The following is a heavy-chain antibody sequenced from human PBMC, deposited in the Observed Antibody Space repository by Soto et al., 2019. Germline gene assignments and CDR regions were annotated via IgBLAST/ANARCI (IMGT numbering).Heavy chain of an antibody. CDR3: AREPRHRDLDIVVVVAATLRGYYYYGMDV. CDR2: ISAYNGNT. CDR1: GYTFTGYG. V-gene: IGHV1-18*01. Sequence: XSVKFSCKASGYTFTGYGISWVRQAPGQGLEWMGWISAYNGNTNYAQKLQGRVTMTTDTSTSTAYMELRSLRSDDTAVYYCAREPRHRDLDIVVVVAATLRGYYYYGMDVWGQGTTVTVSS. J-gene: IGHJ6*02. D-gene: IGHD2-15*01.